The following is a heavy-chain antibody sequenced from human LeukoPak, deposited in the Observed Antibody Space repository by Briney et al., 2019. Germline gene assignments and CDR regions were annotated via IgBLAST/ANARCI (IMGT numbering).Heavy chain of an antibody. CDR1: GGSFSGYF. J-gene: IGHJ5*02. V-gene: IGHV4-34*01. CDR2: INHSGST. CDR3: ARDPGGRILTGSFDP. Sequence: SETLSLTCAVYGGSFSGYFWSWIRQPPGKGLEWIGEINHSGSTNYNPSLKSRVTISVDTSKDQFSLKLSSVTAADTAVYYCARDPGGRILTGSFDPWGQGTLVTVSS. D-gene: IGHD1-20*01.